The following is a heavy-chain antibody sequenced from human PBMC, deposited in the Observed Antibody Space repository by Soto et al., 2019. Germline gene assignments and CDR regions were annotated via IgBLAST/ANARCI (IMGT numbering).Heavy chain of an antibody. Sequence: GGSLRLSCVASGFTFRNFAMTWVRQAPGKGLEWLAVISYDGATQYYGDTVKGRFTISRDNSKNTLFLHMGRLRAEDTAMYYCATKARVTNYLYYGMDVWGLGTTVTVSS. D-gene: IGHD2-21*02. CDR2: ISYDGATQ. CDR3: ATKARVTNYLYYGMDV. J-gene: IGHJ6*02. CDR1: GFTFRNFA. V-gene: IGHV3-30*15.